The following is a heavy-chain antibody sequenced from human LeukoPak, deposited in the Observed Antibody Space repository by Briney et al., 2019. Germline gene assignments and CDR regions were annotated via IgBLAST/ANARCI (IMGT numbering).Heavy chain of an antibody. V-gene: IGHV3-53*01. CDR1: GFTVSSNY. Sequence: PGGSLRLSCAASGFTVSSNYMSWVRQAPGKGLEWVSVIYSGGSTYYADSVKGRFTISRDNSKNTLYLQMNSLRAEDTAVYYCEMVSGDGYRPEGYWGQGTLVTVSS. D-gene: IGHD5-24*01. CDR3: EMVSGDGYRPEGY. J-gene: IGHJ4*02. CDR2: IYSGGST.